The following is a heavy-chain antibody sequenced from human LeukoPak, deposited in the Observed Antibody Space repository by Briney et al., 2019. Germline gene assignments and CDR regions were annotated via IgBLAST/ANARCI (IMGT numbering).Heavy chain of an antibody. CDR3: ARLIVVVPAALSDY. D-gene: IGHD2-2*01. V-gene: IGHV3-21*01. J-gene: IGHJ4*02. CDR2: ISSSSSYI. Sequence: GGSLRLSXAASGFTFSSYSMNWVRQAPGKGLEWVSSISSSSSYIYYADSVKGRFTISRDNAKNSLYLQMNSLRAEDTAVYYCARLIVVVPAALSDYWGQGTLVTVSS. CDR1: GFTFSSYS.